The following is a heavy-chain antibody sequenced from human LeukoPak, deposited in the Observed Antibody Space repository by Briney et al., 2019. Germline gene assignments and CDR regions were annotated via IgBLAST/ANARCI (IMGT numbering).Heavy chain of an antibody. CDR3: ARGPRNDP. V-gene: IGHV1-8*01. Sequence: ASVKVSCKTSGYPFTTYEINWVRQAAGQGLEWMGWVHPNSGNTAYAQKFQGRVTMTRDTSISTTYMELSGLRSDNTAVYFCARGPRNDPWGQGTLVTVSS. CDR1: GYPFTTYE. D-gene: IGHD1-14*01. J-gene: IGHJ5*02. CDR2: VHPNSGNT.